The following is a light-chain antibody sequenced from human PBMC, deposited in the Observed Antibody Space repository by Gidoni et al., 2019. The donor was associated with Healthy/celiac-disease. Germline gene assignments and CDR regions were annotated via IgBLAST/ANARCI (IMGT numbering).Light chain of an antibody. J-gene: IGLJ1*01. V-gene: IGLV2-14*03. Sequence: QSALTQPASVSGSPGQSITISCTGTSSDVGGYNYVSWYQQHPRKAPKLMIYDVSNRPSGVSNRFSGSKSGNTASLTISGLQAEDEADYYCSSYTSSSTLRVFGTGTKVTVL. CDR2: DVS. CDR1: SSDVGGYNY. CDR3: SSYTSSSTLRV.